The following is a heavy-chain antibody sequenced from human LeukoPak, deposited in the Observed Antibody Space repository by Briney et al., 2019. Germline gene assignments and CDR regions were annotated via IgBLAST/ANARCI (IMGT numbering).Heavy chain of an antibody. CDR2: ISWNSGSI. Sequence: PGRSLRLSCAASGFTFDDYAMHWVRQVPGKGLEWVSGISWNSGSIGYADSVKGRFTISRDNAKNSLYLQMNSLGAEDTALYYCAKQTEDYSDSSYGYYFDYWGQGTLVTVSS. D-gene: IGHD3-22*01. CDR1: GFTFDDYA. V-gene: IGHV3-9*01. CDR3: AKQTEDYSDSSYGYYFDY. J-gene: IGHJ4*02.